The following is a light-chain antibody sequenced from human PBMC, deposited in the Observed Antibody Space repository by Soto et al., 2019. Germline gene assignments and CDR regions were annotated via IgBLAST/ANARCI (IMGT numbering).Light chain of an antibody. CDR2: KAS. Sequence: DIQMTQSPSTLSASIGDRVTITCRASQSISTWLAWYQQKSGKAPKLLIYKASTLESGVPSRFSGSGSGTDFTLTISSLQPDDLATYYCQQYNVFPITFGHGTRLE. CDR1: QSISTW. J-gene: IGKJ5*01. CDR3: QQYNVFPIT. V-gene: IGKV1-5*03.